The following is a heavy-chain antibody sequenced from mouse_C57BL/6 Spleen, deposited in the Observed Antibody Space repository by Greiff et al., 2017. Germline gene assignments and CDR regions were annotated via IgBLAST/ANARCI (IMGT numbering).Heavy chain of an antibody. CDR3: ARECYGSSYLYYFEY. CDR1: GYTFTSYW. Sequence: QVQLQQPGAELVKPGASVKLSCKASGYTFTSYWMHWVKQRPGQGLEWIGMIHPNSGSTNYNEKFKSKATLTVDKSSSQAYMKLSSLASEDSAVYDSARECYGSSYLYYFEYGGKGATLTVSS. D-gene: IGHD1-1*01. V-gene: IGHV1-64*01. CDR2: IHPNSGST. J-gene: IGHJ2*01.